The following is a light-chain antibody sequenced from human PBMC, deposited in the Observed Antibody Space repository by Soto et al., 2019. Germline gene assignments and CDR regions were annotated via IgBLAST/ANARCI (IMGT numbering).Light chain of an antibody. Sequence: EIVLTQSPATLSLSPGERATLSCRASQSVSSYLAWYQQKPGQAPRLLIYDASNRATGIPARFSGSGSGTEFTLTISSLEPEDFPVYYCQQRSNWPPGFGPGTKVDIK. J-gene: IGKJ3*01. CDR2: DAS. V-gene: IGKV3-11*01. CDR1: QSVSSY. CDR3: QQRSNWPPG.